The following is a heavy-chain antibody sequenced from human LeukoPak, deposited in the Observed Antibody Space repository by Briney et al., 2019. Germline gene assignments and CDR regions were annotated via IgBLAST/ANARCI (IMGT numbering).Heavy chain of an antibody. CDR2: INSDESST. CDR3: ARVKGELNFDY. V-gene: IGHV3-74*01. Sequence: GGSLRLSCAAFGFTFSSYWMHWVRQAPGKGLVWVSRINSDESSTTYADSVKGRFTISRDNAKNTLYLQMNSLRAEDTAVYYCARVKGELNFDYWGQGTLVTVSS. D-gene: IGHD1-26*01. CDR1: GFTFSSYW. J-gene: IGHJ4*02.